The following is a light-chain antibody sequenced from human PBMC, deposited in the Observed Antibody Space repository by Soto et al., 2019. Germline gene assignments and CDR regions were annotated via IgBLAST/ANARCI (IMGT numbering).Light chain of an antibody. J-gene: IGKJ2*01. CDR1: QSVTNG. Sequence: DIQMTQSPSTLSASVGDRVTITCRASQSVTNGLAWYQQKPGKAPNLLIYDAYRLQSGIPSRFSGSGSGTEFTLTISSLHTDDFATYSCKQYTTNPYTFGQGTKLEIK. V-gene: IGKV1-5*01. CDR2: DAY. CDR3: KQYTTNPYT.